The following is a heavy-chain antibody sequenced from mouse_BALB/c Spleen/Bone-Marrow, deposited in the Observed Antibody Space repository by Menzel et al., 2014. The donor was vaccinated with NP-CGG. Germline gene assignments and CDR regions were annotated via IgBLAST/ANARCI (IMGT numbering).Heavy chain of an antibody. CDR1: GFTFXSFG. D-gene: IGHD2-4*01. J-gene: IGHJ4*01. V-gene: IGHV5-17*02. Sequence: VQLKESGGGLVQPGGSRKLSCAASGFTFXSFGMHWVRQAPEKGLEWVAYISNGSSTIYYADTVKDRFTISRDNPKNTLRLQMTSLRSEDTAMYYCARKGAMITHYYAMDYWGQGTSVTVSS. CDR2: ISNGSSTI. CDR3: ARKGAMITHYYAMDY.